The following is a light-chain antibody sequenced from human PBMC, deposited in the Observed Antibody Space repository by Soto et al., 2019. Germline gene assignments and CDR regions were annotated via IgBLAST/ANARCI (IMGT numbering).Light chain of an antibody. Sequence: ETVMTQSPATLSVSLGERATLSCRASQSLGTNLAWYQQKPGQAPRLLIYGASTRATGIPARFSGSGSGTEFTLTISSLLSEDFAVYYYQQYNNWPPYTFGQGTKLEIK. CDR1: QSLGTN. CDR2: GAS. J-gene: IGKJ2*01. V-gene: IGKV3-15*01. CDR3: QQYNNWPPYT.